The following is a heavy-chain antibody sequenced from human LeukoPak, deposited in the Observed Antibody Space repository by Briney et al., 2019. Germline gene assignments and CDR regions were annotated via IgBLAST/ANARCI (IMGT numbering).Heavy chain of an antibody. J-gene: IGHJ4*02. Sequence: SETLSLTCAVYGGSFSGYYWSWIRQPPGKGLEWIGEINHSGSTNYNPSLKSRVTISVDTPKNQFSLKLSSVTAADTAVYYCARVGTVTTPDYWGQGTLVTVSS. CDR3: ARVGTVTTPDY. CDR2: INHSGST. D-gene: IGHD4-17*01. CDR1: GGSFSGYY. V-gene: IGHV4-34*01.